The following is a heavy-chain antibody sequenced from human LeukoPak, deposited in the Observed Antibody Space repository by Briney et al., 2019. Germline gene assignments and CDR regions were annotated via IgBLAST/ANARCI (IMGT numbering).Heavy chain of an antibody. CDR3: ARHSGYSFGYYYYYMDV. CDR2: INHSGST. D-gene: IGHD5-18*01. V-gene: IGHV4-34*01. J-gene: IGHJ6*03. CDR1: GGSFSGYY. Sequence: SETLSLTCAVYGGSFSGYYWSWIRQPPGKGLEWIGEINHSGSTNYNPSLKSRVTISVDTSKNQFSLKLSSVTAADTAVYYCARHSGYSFGYYYYYMDVWGKGTTVTVSS.